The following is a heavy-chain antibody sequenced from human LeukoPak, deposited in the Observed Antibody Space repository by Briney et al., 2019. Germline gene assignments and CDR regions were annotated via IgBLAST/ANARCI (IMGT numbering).Heavy chain of an antibody. V-gene: IGHV1-8*01. CDR1: GYTSTTYD. Sequence: ASVKVSCKASGYTSTTYDINWVRQATGQGLEWLGWMNPNSGNTGYAQKFQGRVTVTRNISITTAYMELTNLRSEDTAVYYCARVAGNCGGDCYRLLYWGQGTLVTVSS. CDR3: ARVAGNCGGDCYRLLY. D-gene: IGHD2-21*01. J-gene: IGHJ4*02. CDR2: MNPNSGNT.